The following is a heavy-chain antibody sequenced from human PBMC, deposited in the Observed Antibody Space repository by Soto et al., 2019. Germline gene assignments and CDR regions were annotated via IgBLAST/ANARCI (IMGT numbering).Heavy chain of an antibody. Sequence: GASVKVSCKASGGTFSSYAISWVRQAPGQGLEWMGGIIPIFGTANYAQKVQGRVTITADKSTNTAYMEVSSLRSEDTAVYYCARGKSYYGSGKGIYDYYSLDVWGQGTTVTVSS. CDR1: GGTFSSYA. D-gene: IGHD3-10*01. CDR2: IIPIFGTA. CDR3: ARGKSYYGSGKGIYDYYSLDV. V-gene: IGHV1-69*06. J-gene: IGHJ6*02.